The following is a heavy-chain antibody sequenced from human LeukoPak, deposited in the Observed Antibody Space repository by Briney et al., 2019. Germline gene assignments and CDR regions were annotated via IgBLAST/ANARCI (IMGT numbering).Heavy chain of an antibody. D-gene: IGHD6-6*01. J-gene: IGHJ4*02. Sequence: GGSLRLSCAVSGFTASGFTFSRNSMSWVRQAPGKGLDWVASIREDGSEKYYVDSVKGRFTISRDNAKNSLYLQMNSLRAEDTAVYHCAREVIAAYSFDYWGQGTLVTVSS. V-gene: IGHV3-7*01. CDR3: AREVIAAYSFDY. CDR1: GFTFSRNS. CDR2: IREDGSEK.